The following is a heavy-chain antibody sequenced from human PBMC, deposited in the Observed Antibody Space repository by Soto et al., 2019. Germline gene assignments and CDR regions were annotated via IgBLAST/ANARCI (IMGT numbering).Heavy chain of an antibody. V-gene: IGHV3-48*01. J-gene: IGHJ5*02. CDR3: AGGVANNWFDP. Sequence: PGGSLRLSCAASGFTFSSSIMNWVRQAPGKGLEWVSYISSSSSAIHYADSVKGRFTIFRDNAKNSLFLQMNSLRAEDTAVYYCAGGVANNWFDPWGQGTLVTVSS. CDR2: ISSSSSAI. D-gene: IGHD3-3*01. CDR1: GFTFSSSI.